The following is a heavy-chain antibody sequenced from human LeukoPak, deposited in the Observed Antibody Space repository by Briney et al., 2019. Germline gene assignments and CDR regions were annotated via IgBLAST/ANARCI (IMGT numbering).Heavy chain of an antibody. Sequence: GGSLRLSCAASGFTFSTYAMSWVRQAPGKGLEWVSVVSGTGGRTYYADSVKGRFTISRDNSKNTLYLQMNSLGAEDTALYYCVKASSSSPQYNWFDAWGQGTLVTVSS. CDR2: VSGTGGRT. CDR3: VKASSSSPQYNWFDA. V-gene: IGHV3-23*01. D-gene: IGHD6-6*01. CDR1: GFTFSTYA. J-gene: IGHJ5*02.